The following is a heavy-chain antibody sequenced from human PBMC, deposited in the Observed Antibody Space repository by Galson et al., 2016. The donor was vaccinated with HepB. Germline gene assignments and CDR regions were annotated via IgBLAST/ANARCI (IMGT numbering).Heavy chain of an antibody. CDR2: IFHSGNT. D-gene: IGHD5/OR15-5a*01. V-gene: IGHV4-4*02. Sequence: SETLSLTCAVSGGSISSYDWWSWVRQPPGKGLEWIGEIFHSGNTNYSPSLVSRATMSVDTSKNQFSLKLTSVTAADTAVYYCAKGGVYGFAFDIWGQGTLVTVSS. CDR1: GGSISSYDW. J-gene: IGHJ3*02. CDR3: AKGGVYGFAFDI.